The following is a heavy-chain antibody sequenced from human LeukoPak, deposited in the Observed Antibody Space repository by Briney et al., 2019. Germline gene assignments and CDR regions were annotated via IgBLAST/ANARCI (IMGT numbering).Heavy chain of an antibody. D-gene: IGHD3-3*01. CDR1: GYSISSGYY. Sequence: SETLSLTCAVSGYSISSGYYWGWIRQPPGKGLEWIGRIYTSGSTNYNPSLKSRVTISVDTSKNQFSLKLSSVTAADTAVYYCANQRSGYYYFDYWGQGTLVTVSS. CDR2: IYTSGST. J-gene: IGHJ4*02. V-gene: IGHV4-38-2*01. CDR3: ANQRSGYYYFDY.